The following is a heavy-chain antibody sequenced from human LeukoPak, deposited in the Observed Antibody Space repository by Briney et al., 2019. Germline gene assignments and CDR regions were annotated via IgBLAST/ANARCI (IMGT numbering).Heavy chain of an antibody. D-gene: IGHD3-3*01. V-gene: IGHV3-23*01. CDR1: GFTFSSYG. CDR3: AKANGVVVSGNYYYVDV. Sequence: GGSLRLSCAASGFTFSSYGMSWVRQAPGKGLEWVSAISGSGGYTYYADSVKGRFTISRDNSKNTLYLQMNSLRAEDTAVYYCAKANGVVVSGNYYYVDVWGKGTTVTVS. J-gene: IGHJ6*03. CDR2: ISGSGGYT.